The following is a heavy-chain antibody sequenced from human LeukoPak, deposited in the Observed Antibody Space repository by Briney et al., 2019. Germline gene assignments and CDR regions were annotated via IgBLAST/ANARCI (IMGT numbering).Heavy chain of an antibody. CDR3: ARPPWPYSKVFGY. D-gene: IGHD6-13*01. CDR2: ISSGGTSI. J-gene: IGHJ4*02. CDR1: GFTFSNYY. V-gene: IGHV3-11*01. Sequence: GGSLRLSCAASGFTFSNYYMSWIRQAPGKGLEWLSYISSGGTSIYYADSVRGRFTISRDNAKNSLYLQMNSLRAEDTAVYYCARPPWPYSKVFGYWGQGTLVTVSS.